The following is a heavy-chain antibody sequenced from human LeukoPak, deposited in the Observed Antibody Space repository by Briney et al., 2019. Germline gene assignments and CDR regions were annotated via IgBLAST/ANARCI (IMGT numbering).Heavy chain of an antibody. V-gene: IGHV3-21*04. CDR1: GFTFSSYS. CDR3: ANTPLEGGYTGGVFDY. Sequence: SGGSLRLSCAASGFTFSSYSMNWVRQAPGKGLEWVSSISSSSSYIYYANSVKGRFTISRDNAKNSLYLQMNSLRAEDTAVYYCANTPLEGGYTGGVFDYWGQGTLVTVSS. D-gene: IGHD3-22*01. CDR2: ISSSSSYI. J-gene: IGHJ4*02.